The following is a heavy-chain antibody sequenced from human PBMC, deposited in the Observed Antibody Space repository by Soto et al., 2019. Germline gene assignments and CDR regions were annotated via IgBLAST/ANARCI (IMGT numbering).Heavy chain of an antibody. CDR1: GFTFSSYW. CDR2: IKQDGSEK. Sequence: EVQLVESGGGLVQPGGSLRLSCAASGFTFSSYWMSWVRQAPGKGLEWVANIKQDGSEKYYVDSVKGRFTISRDNAKNSLYLQMNSLRAEDTAVYYCARGQRRHPTNWFDPWGQGTLVTVSS. CDR3: ARGQRRHPTNWFDP. J-gene: IGHJ5*02. V-gene: IGHV3-7*01. D-gene: IGHD4-17*01.